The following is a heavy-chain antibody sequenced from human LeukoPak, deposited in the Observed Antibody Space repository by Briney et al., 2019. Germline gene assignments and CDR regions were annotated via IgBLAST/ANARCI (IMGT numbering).Heavy chain of an antibody. D-gene: IGHD3-22*01. CDR3: ARHYYDSSGFVFDY. CDR1: GGSISSSNYY. J-gene: IGHJ4*02. Sequence: PETLSLTCTVSGGSISSSNYYWGWIRQPPGKGLEWIGSIYYSGSTYYNPSLKSRVTTSVDTSKNQFSLKLSSVTAADSAMYYCARHYYDSSGFVFDYWGQGTLVTVSS. V-gene: IGHV4-39*01. CDR2: IYYSGST.